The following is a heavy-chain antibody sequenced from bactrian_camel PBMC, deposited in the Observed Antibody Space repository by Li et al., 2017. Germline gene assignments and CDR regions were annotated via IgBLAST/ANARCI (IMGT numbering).Heavy chain of an antibody. CDR2: IYRDGGNS. D-gene: IGHD2*01. CDR1: GFTFSSYH. CDR3: ATYCSGGACYHFGY. V-gene: IGHV3-2*01. J-gene: IGHJ6*01. Sequence: HVQLVESGGGLVQPGGSLKPSCEALGFTFSSYHMSWVRQAPGKGPEWVSGIYRDGGNSVYTDSVKGRFTISRDNVKNTLHLQMNSLKPDDTAVYYCATYCSGGACYHFGYWGQGTQVTVS.